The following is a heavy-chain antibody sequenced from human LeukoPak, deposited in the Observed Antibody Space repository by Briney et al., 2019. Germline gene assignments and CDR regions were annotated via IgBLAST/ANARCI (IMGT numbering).Heavy chain of an antibody. V-gene: IGHV3-30*18. CDR3: AKDLRSSSWYYYYYYGMDV. CDR1: RFGFKDAW. D-gene: IGHD6-13*01. J-gene: IGHJ6*02. Sequence: GGSLRLSCAASRFGFKDAWMSWVRQAPGKGLEWVAVISYDGSNKYYADSVKGRFTISRDNSKNTLYLQMNSLRAEDTAVYYCAKDLRSSSWYYYYYYGMDVWGQGTTVTVSS. CDR2: ISYDGSNK.